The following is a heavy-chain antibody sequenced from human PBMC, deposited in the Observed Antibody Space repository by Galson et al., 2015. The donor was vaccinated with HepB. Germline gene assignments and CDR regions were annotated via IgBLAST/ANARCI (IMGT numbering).Heavy chain of an antibody. V-gene: IGHV6-1*01. Sequence: CAISGDSVSSNSAAWNWIRQSPPRGLEWLGRTYYRSKWYNDYAVSVKSRITINPDTSKNQFSLQLNSVTPEDTAVYYCARSPSRAVAENFDYWGQGTLVTVSS. CDR2: TYYRSKWYN. D-gene: IGHD6-19*01. CDR1: GDSVSSNSAA. CDR3: ARSPSRAVAENFDY. J-gene: IGHJ4*02.